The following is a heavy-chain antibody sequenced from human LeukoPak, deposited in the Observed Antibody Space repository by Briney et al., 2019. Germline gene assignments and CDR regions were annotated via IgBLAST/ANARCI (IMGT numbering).Heavy chain of an antibody. D-gene: IGHD2-15*01. J-gene: IGHJ3*02. V-gene: IGHV4-4*02. CDR3: ARLVAENLGAYDAFDI. Sequence: SETLSLTCAVSGGSISSSNWWSWVRQPPGKGLEWIGEIYHSGSTNYNPSLKSRATISVDTSKNQFSLKLSSVTAADTAVYYCARLVAENLGAYDAFDIWGQGTMVTVSS. CDR2: IYHSGST. CDR1: GGSISSSNW.